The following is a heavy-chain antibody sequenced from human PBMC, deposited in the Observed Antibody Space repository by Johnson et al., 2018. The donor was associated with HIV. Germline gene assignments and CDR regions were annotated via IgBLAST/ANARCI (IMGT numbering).Heavy chain of an antibody. Sequence: VQLVESGGGVVQPGGSLRLSCAASGFTFSSYGMHWVRQAPGKGLEWVAVISYDGSNKYYADSVKGRFTISRDSSKNTLYLQMNSLRAEDTAVYYCTTDPYGGRRDAFEIWGQGTMVTVSS. J-gene: IGHJ3*02. D-gene: IGHD1-26*01. CDR2: ISYDGSNK. CDR3: TTDPYGGRRDAFEI. CDR1: GFTFSSYG. V-gene: IGHV3-30*19.